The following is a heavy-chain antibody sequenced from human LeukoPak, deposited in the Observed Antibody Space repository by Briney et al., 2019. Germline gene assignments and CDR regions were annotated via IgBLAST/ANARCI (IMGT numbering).Heavy chain of an antibody. D-gene: IGHD3-3*01. CDR2: ISSSGSTI. Sequence: PGGSLRLSCAASGFTFSSYEMNWVRQAPGKGLEWVSYISSSGSTIYYADSVKGRFTISRDNAKNSLYLQMNSPRAEDTAVYYCARQVRDFWSGHRGDYFDYWGQGTLVTVSS. J-gene: IGHJ4*02. CDR1: GFTFSSYE. CDR3: ARQVRDFWSGHRGDYFDY. V-gene: IGHV3-48*03.